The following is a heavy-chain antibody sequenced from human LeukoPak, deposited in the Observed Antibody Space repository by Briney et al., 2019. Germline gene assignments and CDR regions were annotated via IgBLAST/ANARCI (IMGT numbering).Heavy chain of an antibody. CDR1: GFTFSSYG. J-gene: IGHJ6*02. D-gene: IGHD1-1*01. CDR2: IRYDGSNK. V-gene: IGHV3-30*02. CDR3: AKDGGPGTTGTLPYYYYGMDV. Sequence: PGGSLGLSCAASGFTFSSYGMHWVRQAPGKGLEWVAFIRYDGSNKYYADSVKGRFTISRDNSKNTLYLQMNSLRAEDTAVYYCAKDGGPGTTGTLPYYYYGMDVWGQGTTVTVSS.